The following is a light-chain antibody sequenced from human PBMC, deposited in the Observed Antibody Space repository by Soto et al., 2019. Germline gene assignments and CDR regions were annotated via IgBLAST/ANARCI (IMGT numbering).Light chain of an antibody. CDR2: EVS. CDR3: SSYAGSNNLWV. Sequence: QSALTQPASASGSPGQSVTISCTGNSSDVGGYNYVSWYQHHPGKAPKLMIYEVSKRPSGVPDRFSGSKSGNTASLTVSGLQAEDEADYYCSSYAGSNNLWVFGGGTKLTVL. CDR1: SSDVGGYNY. V-gene: IGLV2-8*01. J-gene: IGLJ3*02.